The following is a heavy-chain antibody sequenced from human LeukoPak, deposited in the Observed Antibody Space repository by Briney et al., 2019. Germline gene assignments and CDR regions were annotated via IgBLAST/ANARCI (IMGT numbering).Heavy chain of an antibody. D-gene: IGHD1-26*01. CDR3: ARVGIVGATGGFDY. CDR2: ISGTSTYI. J-gene: IGHJ4*02. V-gene: IGHV3-21*01. CDR1: GFTFSSYG. Sequence: GRSLRLSCAASGFTFSSYGMSWVRQAPGKGLEWVSSISGTSTYIYYADSVKGRFTISRDNAKNSLFLQMNSLRAEDTAVYYCARVGIVGATGGFDYWGQGNLVTVSS.